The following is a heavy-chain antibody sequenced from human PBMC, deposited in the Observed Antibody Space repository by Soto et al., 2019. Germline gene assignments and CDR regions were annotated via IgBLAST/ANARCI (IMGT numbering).Heavy chain of an antibody. D-gene: IGHD5-18*01. CDR1: GYTFTSYG. V-gene: IGHV1-18*01. CDR2: ISAYNGNT. J-gene: IGHJ4*02. CDR3: ARGPPQNGYSYGFWDFDY. Sequence: GASVKVSCKASGYTFTSYGISWVRQAPGQGLEWMGWISAYNGNTNYAQKLQGRVTMTTDTSTSTAYMELRSLRSDDTAVYYCARGPPQNGYSYGFWDFDYWGQGTLVTVSS.